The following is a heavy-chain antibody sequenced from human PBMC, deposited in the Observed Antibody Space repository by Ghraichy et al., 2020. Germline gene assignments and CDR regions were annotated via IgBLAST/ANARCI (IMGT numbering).Heavy chain of an antibody. V-gene: IGHV4-39*01. CDR2: IYYSGST. CDR3: ASRTTNYYYYYGMDV. D-gene: IGHD2/OR15-2a*01. Sequence: SETLSLTCTVSGGSISSSSYYWGWIRQPPGKGLEWIGSIYYSGSTYYNPSLKSRVTISVDTSKNQFSLKLSSVTAADTAVYYCASRTTNYYYYYGMDVWGQGTTVTVSS. J-gene: IGHJ6*02. CDR1: GGSISSSSYY.